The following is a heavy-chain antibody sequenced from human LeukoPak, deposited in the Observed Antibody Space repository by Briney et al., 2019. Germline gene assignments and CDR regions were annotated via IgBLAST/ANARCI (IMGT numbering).Heavy chain of an antibody. V-gene: IGHV1-2*06. D-gene: IGHD4-23*01. J-gene: IGHJ1*01. Sequence: GASVKVSCKASGYTFTGYYMHWVRQAPGQGLEWMGRINPNSGGTNYAQKFQGRVTMTRDTSISTAYMELSRLRSDDTAVYYCARMTTVEKYFQHWGQGTLVTVSS. CDR3: ARMTTVEKYFQH. CDR1: GYTFTGYY. CDR2: INPNSGGT.